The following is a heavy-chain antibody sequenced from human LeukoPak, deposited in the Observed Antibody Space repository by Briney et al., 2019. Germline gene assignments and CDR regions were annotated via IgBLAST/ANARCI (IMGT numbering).Heavy chain of an antibody. V-gene: IGHV3-23*01. CDR2: ISGSGGST. J-gene: IGHJ5*01. D-gene: IGHD2-2*01. CDR3: AKDRHAPGRYCSSTSCFPFDS. Sequence: GGSLRLSCAASGFTFSSYWMHWVRQAPGKGLEWVSGISGSGGSTYYADSVKGRFTISRDNTKKTLSLQMNSLRAEDTAVYYCAKDRHAPGRYCSSTSCFPFDSWGQGTLVTVSS. CDR1: GFTFSSYW.